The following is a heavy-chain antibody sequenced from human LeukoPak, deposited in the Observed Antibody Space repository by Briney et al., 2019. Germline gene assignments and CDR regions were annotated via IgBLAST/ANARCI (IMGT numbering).Heavy chain of an antibody. D-gene: IGHD2-15*01. J-gene: IGHJ6*03. CDR2: MNPNSGNT. CDR1: GYTFTSYD. CDR3: AVAATPNYYYYYYMDV. V-gene: IGHV1-8*01. Sequence: GASVKVSCKASGYTFTSYDINWVRQATGQGLEWMGWMNPNSGNTGYAQKFQGRVTMTRNTSISTAYMELSSLGSEDTAVYYCAVAATPNYYYYYYMDVWGKGTTVTVSS.